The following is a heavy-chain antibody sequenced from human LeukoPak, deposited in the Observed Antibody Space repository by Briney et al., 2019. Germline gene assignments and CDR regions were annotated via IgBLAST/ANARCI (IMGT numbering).Heavy chain of an antibody. CDR2: INGNGDST. CDR1: GFTFSTYG. V-gene: IGHV3-64*01. J-gene: IGHJ4*02. CDR3: ARDTGYYPD. D-gene: IGHD3-10*01. Sequence: GGSLRLSCAASGFTFSTYGIHWVRQAPGKGLEYVSAINGNGDSTYYANPVKGRFTISRDNSKNTVYLQMGSLRPEDMAVYYCARDTGYYPDWGQGTLVTVSS.